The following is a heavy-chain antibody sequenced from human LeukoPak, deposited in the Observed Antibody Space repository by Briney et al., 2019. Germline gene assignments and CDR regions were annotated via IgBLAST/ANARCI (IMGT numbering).Heavy chain of an antibody. CDR1: GFTFSSYS. CDR2: ISSSSSTI. CDR3: AREIDSSDLPFDY. D-gene: IGHD3-22*01. Sequence: GGSLRLSCAASGFTFSSYSMNWVRQAPGKGLEWVSYISSSSSTIYYADSVKGRFTISRDNAKNSLYLQMNSLGDEDTAVYYCAREIDSSDLPFDYWGQGTLVTVSS. V-gene: IGHV3-48*02. J-gene: IGHJ4*02.